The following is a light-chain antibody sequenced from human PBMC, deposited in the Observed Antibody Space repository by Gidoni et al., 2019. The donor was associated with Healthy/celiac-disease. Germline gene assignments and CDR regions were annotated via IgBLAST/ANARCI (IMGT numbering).Light chain of an antibody. J-gene: IGKJ4*01. CDR2: WAS. CDR3: QQYYSTPLT. CDR1: QSVLYSSNNKNY. V-gene: IGKV4-1*01. Sequence: DIVMTQSPDSLAVSLDERATIKCKSSQSVLYSSNNKNYLACYQQKPGKPPKLLIYWASTRESGVPDRFSGSGSGTDFTLTISSLQAEDVAVYYCQQYYSTPLTFXGXTKVEIK.